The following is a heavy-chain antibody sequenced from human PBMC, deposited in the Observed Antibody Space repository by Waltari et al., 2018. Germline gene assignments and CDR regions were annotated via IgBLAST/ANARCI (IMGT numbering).Heavy chain of an antibody. D-gene: IGHD3-16*01. CDR2: IYQDGTVT. J-gene: IGHJ6*02. V-gene: IGHV3-7*01. CDR3: VRDDDGGMGAV. Sequence: EVQLVESGGGLVQPGGSLRLPCEASGFTFSRFWVGWVRRAPGKGVGWVANIYQDGTVTNFVDSVKGRFTTSRDNARNALYLQMNSLRVDDTAVYYCVRDDDGGMGAVWGQGTTVTVSS. CDR1: GFTFSRFW.